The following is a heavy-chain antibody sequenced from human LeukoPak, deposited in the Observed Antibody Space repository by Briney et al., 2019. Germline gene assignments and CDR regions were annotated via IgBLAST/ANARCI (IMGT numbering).Heavy chain of an antibody. J-gene: IGHJ4*02. Sequence: ASVKVSCKASGYTFTSYDINWVRQATGQGLEWMRWMNPNSGNTGYAQKFQGRVTITRNTSISTAYMELSSLRSEDTAVYYCARVPVYCSSTSCYEGGHFDYWGQGTLVTVSS. V-gene: IGHV1-8*03. CDR3: ARVPVYCSSTSCYEGGHFDY. CDR2: MNPNSGNT. CDR1: GYTFTSYD. D-gene: IGHD2-2*01.